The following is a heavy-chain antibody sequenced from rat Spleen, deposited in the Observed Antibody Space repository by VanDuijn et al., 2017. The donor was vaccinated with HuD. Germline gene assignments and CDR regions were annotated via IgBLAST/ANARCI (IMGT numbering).Heavy chain of an antibody. CDR2: INTGGGNT. J-gene: IGHJ2*01. Sequence: EVQLVESGGGLVQPGRSMKLSCAASGFTFSNYYMAWVRQAPTKGLEWVASINTGGGNTYYRGSVKGRFTISRDNAKSTLYLQMDSLRSEDTATYYCAGTGTYYFDYWGQGVMVTVSS. V-gene: IGHV5-25*01. D-gene: IGHD5-1*01. CDR1: GFTFSNYY. CDR3: AGTGTYYFDY.